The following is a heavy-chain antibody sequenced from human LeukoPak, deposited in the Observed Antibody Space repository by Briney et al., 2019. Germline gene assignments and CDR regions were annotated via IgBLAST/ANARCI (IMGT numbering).Heavy chain of an antibody. Sequence: ASVKVSCEASGYTFTGYYMHWVRQAPGQGLEWMGWINPNSGGTNYAQKFQGRVTMTRDTSISTAYMELSRLRSDDTAVYYCARVEMYYDFWSGYRYNWFDPWGQGTLVTVSS. CDR3: ARVEMYYDFWSGYRYNWFDP. V-gene: IGHV1-2*02. D-gene: IGHD3-3*01. J-gene: IGHJ5*02. CDR1: GYTFTGYY. CDR2: INPNSGGT.